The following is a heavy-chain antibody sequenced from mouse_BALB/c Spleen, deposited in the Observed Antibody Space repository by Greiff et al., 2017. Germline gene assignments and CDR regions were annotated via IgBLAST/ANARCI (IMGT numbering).Heavy chain of an antibody. D-gene: IGHD2-10*02. J-gene: IGHJ3*01. CDR1: GFTFSDYY. CDR3: ARGYGNLFAY. CDR2: ISDGGSYT. V-gene: IGHV5-4*02. Sequence: EVKLVESGGGLVKPGGSLKLSCAASGFTFSDYYMYWVRQTPEKRLEWVATISDGGSYTYYPDSVKGRFTISRDNAKNNLYLQMSSLKSEDTAMYYCARGYGNLFAYWGQGTLVTVSA.